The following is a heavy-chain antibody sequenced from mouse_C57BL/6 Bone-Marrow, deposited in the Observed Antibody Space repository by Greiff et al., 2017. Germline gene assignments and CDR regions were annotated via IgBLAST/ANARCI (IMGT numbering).Heavy chain of an antibody. CDR1: GFTFSSYA. J-gene: IGHJ1*03. CDR2: IRDGGSYT. CDR3: GRHYGSSPRWYFDV. V-gene: IGHV5-4*03. D-gene: IGHD1-1*01. Sequence: EVTLVESGGGLVKPGGSLKLSCAASGFTFSSYAMSWVRLTPEKRLEWVATIRDGGSYTYYPDNVKGRLTISTDNAKNNLYLPMSQLEAEDTAMYYCGRHYGSSPRWYFDVWGTGTTVTVSS.